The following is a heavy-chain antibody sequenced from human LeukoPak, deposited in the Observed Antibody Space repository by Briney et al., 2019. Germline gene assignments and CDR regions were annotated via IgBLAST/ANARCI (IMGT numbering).Heavy chain of an antibody. J-gene: IGHJ3*02. V-gene: IGHV1-69*13. CDR3: ARGRFATYYYDSSGYNHGSDAFDI. CDR1: GYTFTSYG. CDR2: IIPIFGTA. D-gene: IGHD3-22*01. Sequence: ASVKVSXKASGYTFTSYGISWVRQAPGQGLEWMGGIIPIFGTANYAQKFQGRVTITADESTSTAYMELSSLRSEDTAVYYCARGRFATYYYDSSGYNHGSDAFDIWGQGTMVTVSS.